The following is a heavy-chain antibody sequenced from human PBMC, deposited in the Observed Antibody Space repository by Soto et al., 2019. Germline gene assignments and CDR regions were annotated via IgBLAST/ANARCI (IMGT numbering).Heavy chain of an antibody. D-gene: IGHD1-26*01. CDR2: IYYSGST. J-gene: IGHJ3*02. CDR1: GGSVSSGSYY. Sequence: SETLSLTCTVSGGSVSSGSYYWSWIRQPPGKGLEWIGYIYYSGSTNYNPSLKSRVTISVDTSKNQFSLKLSSVTAADTAVYYCAATEGDVFDSWAKGTMVTV. CDR3: AATEGDVFDS. V-gene: IGHV4-61*01.